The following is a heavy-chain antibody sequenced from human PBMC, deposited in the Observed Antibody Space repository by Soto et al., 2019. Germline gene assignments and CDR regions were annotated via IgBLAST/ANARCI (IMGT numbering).Heavy chain of an antibody. CDR3: ARDRRGSGWYDYFDY. V-gene: IGHV3-33*01. CDR2: IWYDGSNE. D-gene: IGHD6-19*01. CDR1: GFTFSSYG. Sequence: QVPLVESGGGVVQPGRSLRLSCAASGFTFSSYGMHWVRQAPGKGLEWVAVIWYDGSNENYADSVKGRFTISRDNSKNPLYLQMNSLRAEDTALYYCARDRRGSGWYDYFDYWGQGTLVTVSS. J-gene: IGHJ4*02.